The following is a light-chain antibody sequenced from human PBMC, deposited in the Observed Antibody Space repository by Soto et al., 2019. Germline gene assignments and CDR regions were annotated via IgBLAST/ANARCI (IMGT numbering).Light chain of an antibody. CDR3: HQYYGTPPT. J-gene: IGKJ1*01. V-gene: IGKV4-1*01. CDR2: WAS. Sequence: EIVMTQSPESLAVSLGERATINCKSSQSVLYSSNNNNYLAWYQQKSGQPPKLLIYWASTRESGVPDRFSGSGSGTDFTLTISSLQAEDVAVYYCHQYYGTPPTFGQGTKVEIK. CDR1: QSVLYSSNNNNY.